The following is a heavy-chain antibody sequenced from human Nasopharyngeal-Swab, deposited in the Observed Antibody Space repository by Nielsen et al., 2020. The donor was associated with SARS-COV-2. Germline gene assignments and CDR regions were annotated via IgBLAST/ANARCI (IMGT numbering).Heavy chain of an antibody. D-gene: IGHD3-22*01. CDR2: IWYDGSNK. Sequence: GGSLRLSCAASGFTFSSYGMHWVRQAPGKGLEWVAVIWYDGSNKYYADSVKGRFTISRDNSKNTLYLQMNSLRAEDTAVYYCARYYYDSSILDYWGQGTLVTVSS. CDR1: GFTFSSYG. J-gene: IGHJ4*02. V-gene: IGHV3-33*01. CDR3: ARYYYDSSILDY.